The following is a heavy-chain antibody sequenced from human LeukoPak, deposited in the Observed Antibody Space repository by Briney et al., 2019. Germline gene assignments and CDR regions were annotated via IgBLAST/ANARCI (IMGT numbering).Heavy chain of an antibody. CDR1: GDSVSSNSAA. V-gene: IGHV6-1*01. CDR3: ARNYCSSTSCYEGPVDWFDP. J-gene: IGHJ5*02. CDR2: TYYRSKWYN. D-gene: IGHD2-2*01. Sequence: SQTLSLTCAISGDSVSSNSAAWNGIRQSPSRGLEWLGRTYYRSKWYNDYAVSVKSRITINPDTSKNQFSLQLNSVTPEDTAVYYCARNYCSSTSCYEGPVDWFDPWGQGTLVTVSS.